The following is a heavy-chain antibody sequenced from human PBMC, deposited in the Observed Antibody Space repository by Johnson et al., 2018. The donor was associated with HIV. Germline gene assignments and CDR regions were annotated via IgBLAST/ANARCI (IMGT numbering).Heavy chain of an antibody. J-gene: IGHJ3*02. CDR3: AKDKAVPGGSQWLALTRDAFDI. CDR2: IRYDGSNK. CDR1: GFTFSSYG. Sequence: QVQLVESGGGVVQPGGSLRLSCAASGFTFSSYGMHWVRQAPGKGLEWVAFIRYDGSNKYYADSVKGRFTISRDNSKNTLYLQRNSLRAEDTAVDYCAKDKAVPGGSQWLALTRDAFDIWGQGTMVTVSS. V-gene: IGHV3-30*02. D-gene: IGHD6-19*01.